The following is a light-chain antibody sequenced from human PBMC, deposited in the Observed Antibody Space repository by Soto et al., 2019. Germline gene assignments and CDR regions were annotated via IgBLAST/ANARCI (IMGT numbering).Light chain of an antibody. CDR3: QQRSNWPLT. CDR2: DAS. Sequence: ESVLTQSPATLSLSPGERDTLSRRASLSVSSYLAWYQQKPGQAPRLLIYDASNRATGIPARFSGSGSGTDFTLTISSLEPEDFAVYYCQQRSNWPLTFGGGTKVDIK. CDR1: LSVSSY. V-gene: IGKV3-11*01. J-gene: IGKJ4*01.